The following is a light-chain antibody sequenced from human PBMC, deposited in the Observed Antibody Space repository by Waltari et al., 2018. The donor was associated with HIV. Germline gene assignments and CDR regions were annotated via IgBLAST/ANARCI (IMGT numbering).Light chain of an antibody. J-gene: IGLJ1*01. CDR3: NSFTSSTTYV. CDR1: SSDVGGYNR. CDR2: EVS. Sequence: QSALTQPPSVSGSPGQSVTISCTGTSSDVGGYNRVQWYQQPPGTVPKVIIYEVSNRPSGVPDRFSGSKSGNTASLTISGLQAEDEADYYCNSFTSSTTYVFGTGTKVTVL. V-gene: IGLV2-18*02.